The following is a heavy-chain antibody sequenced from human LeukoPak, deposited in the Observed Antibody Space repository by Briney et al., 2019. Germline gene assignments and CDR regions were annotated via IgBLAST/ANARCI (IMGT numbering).Heavy chain of an antibody. CDR3: AVRAQLWSYDY. CDR1: AYTFTVYY. V-gene: IGHV1-2*02. CDR2: INPNSGGT. D-gene: IGHD5-18*01. J-gene: IGHJ4*02. Sequence: ASVKVSCKASAYTFTVYYMPWVRQAPGQGLEWMGWINPNSGGTKYGQKFQGRVTMTRHTSIITAYMELSRLRYDGTAVYYCAVRAQLWSYDYWGQGTLVTVSS.